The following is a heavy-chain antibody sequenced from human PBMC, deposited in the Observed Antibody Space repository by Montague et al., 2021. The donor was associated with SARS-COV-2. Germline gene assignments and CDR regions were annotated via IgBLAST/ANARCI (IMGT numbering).Heavy chain of an antibody. D-gene: IGHD2-8*01. J-gene: IGHJ6*02. Sequence: SLRLSCAGAGFTFETYDMNWVRQAPGKGLEWISHITGGSRKIYYAASVKGRFTISRDNDKNLLSLQMNSLRDVDTATYYCARVGRHCNEGVCYYYYYGMDVGGQGTTGTVSS. CDR3: ARVGRHCNEGVCYYYYYGMDV. V-gene: IGHV3-48*02. CDR1: GFTFETYD. CDR2: ITGGSRKI.